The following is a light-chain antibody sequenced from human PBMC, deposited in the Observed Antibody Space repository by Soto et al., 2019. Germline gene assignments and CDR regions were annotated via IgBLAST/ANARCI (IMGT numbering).Light chain of an antibody. Sequence: DIPMTQSPSSLSASVGDRVTITCRASQNINKYLNWYQQKPGKAPKLLIYAASSFQSGVPSRFSGSGSGTDFTLTISSLQPEDFATYYCQQSYSTPYAFGQGTKLEIK. CDR1: QNINKY. V-gene: IGKV1-39*01. CDR3: QQSYSTPYA. J-gene: IGKJ2*01. CDR2: AAS.